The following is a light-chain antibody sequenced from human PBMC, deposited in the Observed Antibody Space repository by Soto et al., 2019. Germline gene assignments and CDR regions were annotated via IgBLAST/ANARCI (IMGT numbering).Light chain of an antibody. CDR1: QSVSSSY. CDR2: GAS. CDR3: QQYGSLIT. V-gene: IGKV3-20*01. Sequence: IVLTQSPGTLSLSPGERATLSCRASQSVSSSYLAWYQQKPGQAPRLLIYGASSRATDIPDRFSGSGSGTDFTLTINRLEPEDSAVYYCQQYGSLITFGQGTRLEIK. J-gene: IGKJ5*01.